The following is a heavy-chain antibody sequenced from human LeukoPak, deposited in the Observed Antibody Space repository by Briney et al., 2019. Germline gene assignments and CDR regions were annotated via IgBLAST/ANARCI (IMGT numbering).Heavy chain of an antibody. CDR2: ISGGGETT. CDR1: GFTFNNYA. D-gene: IGHD4-17*01. Sequence: PGGSLRLSCAASGFTFNNYAMNWVRQAPGKGLEWVSSISGGGETTYYADSAKGRFTISRDNSQNTLYLQMNSLRDEDTAVYYCARDYADYVGYFFFDYWGQGTLVTVSS. V-gene: IGHV3-23*01. J-gene: IGHJ4*02. CDR3: ARDYADYVGYFFFDY.